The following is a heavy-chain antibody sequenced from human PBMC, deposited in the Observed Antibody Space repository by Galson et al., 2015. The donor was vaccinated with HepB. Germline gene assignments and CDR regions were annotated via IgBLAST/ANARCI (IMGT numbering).Heavy chain of an antibody. Sequence: SLRLSCPASGFTFSSSSMNWVRQAPGKGLEWVSSISSSSSYIYYADSVKGRFTISRDNAKNSLYLQMNSLRAEDTAVYYCARDPRGIAAAGKTFDYWGQGTLVTVSS. CDR3: ARDPRGIAAAGKTFDY. D-gene: IGHD6-13*01. V-gene: IGHV3-21*01. J-gene: IGHJ4*02. CDR1: GFTFSSSS. CDR2: ISSSSSYI.